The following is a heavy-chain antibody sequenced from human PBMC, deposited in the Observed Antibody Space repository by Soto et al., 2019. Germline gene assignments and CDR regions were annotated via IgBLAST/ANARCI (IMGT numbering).Heavy chain of an antibody. Sequence: ETLSLTCAVSGGSFTSNNWWTWVRQPPGQGLEWIGEIYRTGSTNYNPSLKSRVTISLDKSENQFSLKVTSLTAADTAVYYCASRDPGNSVDYWGQGTLVTVSS. CDR3: ASRDPGNSVDY. D-gene: IGHD5-12*01. CDR1: GGSFTSNNW. J-gene: IGHJ4*02. CDR2: IYRTGST. V-gene: IGHV4-4*02.